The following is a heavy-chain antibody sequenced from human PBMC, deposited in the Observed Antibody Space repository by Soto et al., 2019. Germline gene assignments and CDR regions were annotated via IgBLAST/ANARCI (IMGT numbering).Heavy chain of an antibody. J-gene: IGHJ4*02. D-gene: IGHD5-18*01. V-gene: IGHV4-31*03. CDR2: IYYSGST. CDR1: GGSISSGGYY. Sequence: QVQLQESGPGLVKPSQTLSLTCTVSGGSISSGGYYWSWIRQHPGKGLEWIGYIYYSGSTYYNPSLTSRGTISVDTSKIQFSLKLSSVTAADTAVYYCARVCGIQLWLRHFDYWGQGTLVTVSS. CDR3: ARVCGIQLWLRHFDY.